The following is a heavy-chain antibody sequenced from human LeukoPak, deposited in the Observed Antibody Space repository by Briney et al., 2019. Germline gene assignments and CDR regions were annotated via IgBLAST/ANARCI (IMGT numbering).Heavy chain of an antibody. V-gene: IGHV4-59*01. CDR2: IYYSGST. J-gene: IGHJ3*02. CDR1: GGSISSYY. CDR3: ARERASETYYDSWSGSIYAFDI. Sequence: SSETLSLTCTVSGGSISSYYWSWIRQPPGKGLEWIGYIYYSGSTNYNPSLKSRVTISVDTSKNQFSLKLSSVTPADTAVYYCARERASETYYDSWSGSIYAFDIWGQGTMVTVSS. D-gene: IGHD3-3*01.